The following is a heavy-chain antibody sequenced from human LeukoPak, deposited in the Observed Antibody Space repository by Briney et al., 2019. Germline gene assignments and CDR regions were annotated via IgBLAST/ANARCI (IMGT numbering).Heavy chain of an antibody. J-gene: IGHJ4*02. CDR1: GYTFTGYY. Sequence: ASVKVSCKASGYTFTGYYMHWVRQAPGQGLEWMGWMNPNSGNTGYAQKFQGRVTMTRNTSISTAYMELSSLRSEDTAVYYCARSDSGSYSYWGQGTLVTVSS. CDR2: MNPNSGNT. CDR3: ARSDSGSYSY. V-gene: IGHV1-8*02. D-gene: IGHD1-26*01.